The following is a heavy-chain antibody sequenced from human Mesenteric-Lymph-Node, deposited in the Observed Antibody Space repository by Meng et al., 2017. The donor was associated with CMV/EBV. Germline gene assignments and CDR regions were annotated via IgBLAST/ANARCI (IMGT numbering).Heavy chain of an antibody. CDR3: AKEHKRHYYDSSGKDY. CDR2: ISWDTGSK. V-gene: IGHV3-9*01. D-gene: IGHD3-22*01. CDR1: GFTFSNHG. Sequence: SLKISCAASGFTFSNHGMHWVRQAPGKGLEWVSGISWDTGSKGYADSVKGRFTISRDDAKNSLYLQMNSLRAEDTALYYCAKEHKRHYYDSSGKDYWGRGTLVTVSS. J-gene: IGHJ4*02.